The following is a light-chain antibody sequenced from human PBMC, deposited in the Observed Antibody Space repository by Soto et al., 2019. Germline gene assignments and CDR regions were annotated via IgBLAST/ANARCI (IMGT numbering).Light chain of an antibody. CDR3: SSHAGINNVV. CDR2: EVT. CDR1: SSDVGGYNY. Sequence: QSVLTQPPSASGSPGQSVTISCTGTSSDVGGYNYVSWYQQHPGKAPRLMVYEVTKRPSGVPARFSGSKSGNMASLTVSGLQAEDEADYYCSSHAGINNVVFGGGTQLTVL. J-gene: IGLJ3*02. V-gene: IGLV2-8*01.